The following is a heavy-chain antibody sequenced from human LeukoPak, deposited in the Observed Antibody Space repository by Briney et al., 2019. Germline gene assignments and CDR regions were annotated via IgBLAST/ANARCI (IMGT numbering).Heavy chain of an antibody. CDR3: AKGGYKYDSSGHNYFDY. D-gene: IGHD3-22*01. V-gene: IGHV3-21*01. CDR1: GFTFSSYS. Sequence: NPGGSLRLSCAASGFTFSSYSMNWVRQAPGKGLEWVSSISSSSSYIYYADSVKGRFTISRDNAKNSLYLQMNSLRAEDTAVYYCAKGGYKYDSSGHNYFDYWGQGTLVTVSS. CDR2: ISSSSSYI. J-gene: IGHJ4*02.